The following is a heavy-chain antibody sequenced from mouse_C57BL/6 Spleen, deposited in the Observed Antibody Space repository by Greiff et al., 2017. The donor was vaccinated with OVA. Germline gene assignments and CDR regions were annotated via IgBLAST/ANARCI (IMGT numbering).Heavy chain of an antibody. CDR1: GYTFTSYW. CDR2: IDPSDSYT. J-gene: IGHJ3*01. D-gene: IGHD1-1*01. V-gene: IGHV1-69*01. CDR3: ARYYYGSSYGFAY. Sequence: VQLQQPGAELVMPGASVKLSCKASGYTFTSYWVHWVKQRPGQGLEWIGEIDPSDSYTNYNQKFKGKSTLTVDKSSSTAYMQLSSLTSEDSAVYYCARYYYGSSYGFAYWGQGTLVTVSA.